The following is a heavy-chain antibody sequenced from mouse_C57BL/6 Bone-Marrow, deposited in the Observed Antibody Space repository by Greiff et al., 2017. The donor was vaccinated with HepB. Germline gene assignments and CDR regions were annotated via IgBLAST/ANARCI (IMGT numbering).Heavy chain of an antibody. D-gene: IGHD1-1*01. CDR3: ARRGITTVVAHWYFDV. CDR1: GYTFTDYY. Sequence: QVTLKVSGAELVRPGASVKLSCKASGYTFTDYYINWVKQRPGQGLEWIARLYPGSGNTYYNEKFKGKATLTAEKSSSTAYMQLSSLTSEDSAVYFCARRGITTVVAHWYFDVWGTGTTVTVSS. V-gene: IGHV1-76*01. CDR2: LYPGSGNT. J-gene: IGHJ1*03.